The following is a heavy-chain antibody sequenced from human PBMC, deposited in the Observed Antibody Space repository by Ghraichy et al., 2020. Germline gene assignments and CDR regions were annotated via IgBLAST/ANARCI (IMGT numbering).Heavy chain of an antibody. V-gene: IGHV4-34*01. J-gene: IGHJ5*02. D-gene: IGHD2-2*01. CDR1: GGSFSGYY. CDR3: ARGLKGYCSSTSCHRVWFDP. CDR2: INHSGST. Sequence: SQTLSLTCAVYGGSFSGYYWSWIRQPPGKGLEWIGEINHSGSTNYNPSLKSRVTISVDTSKNQFSLKLSSVTAADTAVYYCARGLKGYCSSTSCHRVWFDPWGQGTLVTVSS.